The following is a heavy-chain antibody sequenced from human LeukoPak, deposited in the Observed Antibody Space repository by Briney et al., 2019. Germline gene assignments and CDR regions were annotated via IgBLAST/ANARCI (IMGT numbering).Heavy chain of an antibody. D-gene: IGHD5-12*01. Sequence: GSLRLSCAASGITFSSSAMSWVRQAPGKGLEWVSFIDSSGKTTYYADSVKGRFTISRHNSKNTLYIQMNSLGADDTAVYYCATGYSGYRRSYYYGMDVWGQGTTVTVSS. V-gene: IGHV3-23*05. CDR3: ATGYSGYRRSYYYGMDV. J-gene: IGHJ6*02. CDR1: GITFSSSA. CDR2: IDSSGKTT.